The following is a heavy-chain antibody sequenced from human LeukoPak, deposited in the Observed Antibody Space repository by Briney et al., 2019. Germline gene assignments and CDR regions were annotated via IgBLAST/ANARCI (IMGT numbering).Heavy chain of an antibody. D-gene: IGHD3-9*01. J-gene: IGHJ5*02. V-gene: IGHV1-2*06. CDR3: ARDRGGLRYFDWLSWFDH. CDR2: INPNSGGT. Sequence: GASVKVSCKASGYTFTGYHMHWVRQAPGQGLEWMGRINPNSGGTNYAQKFQGRVTMTRDTSISTAYMELSRLRSDDTAVYYCARDRGGLRYFDWLSWFDHWGQGTLVTVSS. CDR1: GYTFTGYH.